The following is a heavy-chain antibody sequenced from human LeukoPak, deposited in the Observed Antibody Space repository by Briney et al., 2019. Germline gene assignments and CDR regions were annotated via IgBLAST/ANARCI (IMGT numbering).Heavy chain of an antibody. CDR2: INTNTGNP. V-gene: IGHV7-4-1*02. D-gene: IGHD3-10*01. J-gene: IGHJ4*02. CDR1: GYTFTSYA. CDR3: ARDRFYGSGSYYEGDYFDY. Sequence: GASVEVSCKASGYTFTSYAMNWVRQAPGQGLEWMGWINTNTGNPTYAQGFTGRFVFSLDTSVSTAYLQISSLKAEDTAVYYCARDRFYGSGSYYEGDYFDYWGQGTLVTVSS.